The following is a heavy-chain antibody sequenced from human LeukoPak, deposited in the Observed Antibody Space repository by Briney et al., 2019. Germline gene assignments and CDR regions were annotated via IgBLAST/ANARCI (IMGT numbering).Heavy chain of an antibody. CDR2: ISYDGSNK. J-gene: IGHJ4*02. D-gene: IGHD2-2*02. Sequence: GGSLRLSCAASGFTFSSYGMHWVRQAPGKGLEWVAVISYDGSNKYYADSVKGRFTISRDNSKNTLYLQMNSLRAEDTAVYYCAKDRLRYCSSTSCFTHFDYWGQGTLVTVSS. CDR1: GFTFSSYG. V-gene: IGHV3-30*18. CDR3: AKDRLRYCSSTSCFTHFDY.